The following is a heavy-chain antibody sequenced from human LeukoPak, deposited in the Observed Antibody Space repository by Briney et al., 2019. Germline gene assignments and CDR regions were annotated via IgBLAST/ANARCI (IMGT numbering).Heavy chain of an antibody. CDR1: GFTFSDYY. V-gene: IGHV3-11*01. J-gene: IGHJ3*02. Sequence: GGSLRLSCAASGFTFSDYYMSWIRQAPGKGLEWVSYISSSGSTIYYADSVKGRFTISRDNAKNSLYLQMNSLRAEDTAVYYCARRGSMIVVSHAFDIWGQGTMVTVSS. CDR3: ARRGSMIVVSHAFDI. CDR2: ISSSGSTI. D-gene: IGHD3-22*01.